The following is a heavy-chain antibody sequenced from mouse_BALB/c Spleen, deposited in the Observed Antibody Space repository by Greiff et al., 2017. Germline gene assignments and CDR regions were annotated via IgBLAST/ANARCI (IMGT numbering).Heavy chain of an antibody. CDR2: INPGSGGT. CDR1: GYAFTNYL. J-gene: IGHJ1*01. V-gene: IGHV1-54*01. Sequence: QVQLQQSGAELVRPGTSVKVSCKASGYAFTNYLIEWVKQRPGQGLEWIGVINPGSGGTNYNEKFKGKATLTADKSSSTAYMQLSRLTSDDSAVYFCARRGYFDVWGAGTTVTVSS. CDR3: ARRGYFDV.